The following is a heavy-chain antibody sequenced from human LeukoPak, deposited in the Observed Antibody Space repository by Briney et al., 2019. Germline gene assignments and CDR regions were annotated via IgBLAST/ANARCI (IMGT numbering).Heavy chain of an antibody. J-gene: IGHJ6*02. CDR1: GYTFTSYG. CDR2: INTNTGNP. Sequence: GASVKVSCKASGYTFTSYGINWVRQAPGQGLEWMGWINTNTGNPTYAQGFTGRFVFSLDISVSTAYLQISSLKAEDTAVYYCVRDKVSIHVVVVAATHYGMDVWGQGTTVTVSS. CDR3: VRDKVSIHVVVVAATHYGMDV. D-gene: IGHD2-15*01. V-gene: IGHV7-4-1*02.